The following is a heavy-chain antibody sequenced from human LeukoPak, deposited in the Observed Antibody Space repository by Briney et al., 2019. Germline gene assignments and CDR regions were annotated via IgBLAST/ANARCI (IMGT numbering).Heavy chain of an antibody. CDR1: GGSVSSGSYY. V-gene: IGHV4-61*01. CDR2: IYYSGST. J-gene: IGHJ4*02. D-gene: IGHD3-10*01. CDR3: ARVSYYGSGSYFLDY. Sequence: PSETLSLTCTVSGGSVSSGSYYWSWIRQPPGKGLEWIGYIYYSGSTNYNPSLKNRVTISVDTSKNQFSLKLSSVTAADTAVYYCARVSYYGSGSYFLDYWGQGTLVTVSS.